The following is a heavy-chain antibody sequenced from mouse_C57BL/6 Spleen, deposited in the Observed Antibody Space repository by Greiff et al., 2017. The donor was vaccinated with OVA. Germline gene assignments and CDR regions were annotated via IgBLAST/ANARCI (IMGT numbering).Heavy chain of an antibody. D-gene: IGHD2-4*01. Sequence: EVKLMESGPGLVKPSQSLSLTCSVTGYSITSGYYWNWIRQFPGNKLEWMGYISYDGSNNYNPSLKNRISITRDTSKNQFFLKLNSVTTEDTATYYCARALYDYDDPLFAYWGQGTLVTVAA. V-gene: IGHV3-6*01. CDR3: ARALYDYDDPLFAY. CDR1: GYSITSGYY. J-gene: IGHJ3*01. CDR2: ISYDGSN.